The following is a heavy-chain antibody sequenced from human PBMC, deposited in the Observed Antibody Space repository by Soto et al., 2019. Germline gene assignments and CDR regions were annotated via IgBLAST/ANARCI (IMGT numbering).Heavy chain of an antibody. CDR2: ISGSGGST. D-gene: IGHD1-26*01. Sequence: EVQLLESGGGLVQPGGSLRLSCAASGFTFSSYAMSWVRQAPGKGLEWVSAISGSGGSTYYADSVKGRFTISRDNXKNTLYLQRNSLRAEDTAVYYCAKGTVGATTVGDYWGQGTLVTVSS. CDR3: AKGTVGATTVGDY. CDR1: GFTFSSYA. V-gene: IGHV3-23*01. J-gene: IGHJ4*02.